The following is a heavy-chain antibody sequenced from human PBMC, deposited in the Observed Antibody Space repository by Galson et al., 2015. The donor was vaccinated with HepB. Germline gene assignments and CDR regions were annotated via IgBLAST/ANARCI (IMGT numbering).Heavy chain of an antibody. CDR1: GFTFSSYG. V-gene: IGHV3-30*03. CDR2: ISYDGSNK. J-gene: IGHJ3*02. CDR3: ARRIEYYYDSSGTRGHDAFDI. D-gene: IGHD3-22*01. Sequence: SLRLSCAASGFTFSSYGMHWVRQAPGKGLEWVAVISYDGSNKYYADSVKGRFTISRDNSKNTLYLQMNSLRAEDTAVYYCARRIEYYYDSSGTRGHDAFDIWGQGTMVTVSS.